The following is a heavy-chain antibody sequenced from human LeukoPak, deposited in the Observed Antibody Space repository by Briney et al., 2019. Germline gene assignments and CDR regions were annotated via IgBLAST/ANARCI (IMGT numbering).Heavy chain of an antibody. CDR3: ASRRRYCSSTSCSDY. D-gene: IGHD2-2*01. V-gene: IGHV4-61*01. CDR2: IYYSGST. CDR1: GGSVSSGSYN. J-gene: IGHJ4*02. Sequence: KSSETLSLTCTVSGGSVSSGSYNWSWIRQPPGKGLEWIGYIYYSGSTNYNPSLKSRVTISVDTSKNQFSLKLSSVTAADTAVYYCASRRRYCSSTSCSDYWGQGTLVTVSS.